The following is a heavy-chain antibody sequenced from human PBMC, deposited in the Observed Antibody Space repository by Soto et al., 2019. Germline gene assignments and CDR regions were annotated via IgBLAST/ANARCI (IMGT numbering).Heavy chain of an antibody. J-gene: IGHJ6*02. CDR1: GGTFSSYA. CDR2: IIPIFGTA. CDR3: AKVLAAAGSYYYGMDV. Sequence: QVPLVQSGAEVKKPGSSVKVSCKASGGTFSSYAISWVRQAPGQGLEWMGGIIPIFGTANYAQKFQGRVTITADKSTSTAYMELSSLRSEDTAVYYCAKVLAAAGSYYYGMDVWGQGTTVTVSS. D-gene: IGHD6-13*01. V-gene: IGHV1-69*06.